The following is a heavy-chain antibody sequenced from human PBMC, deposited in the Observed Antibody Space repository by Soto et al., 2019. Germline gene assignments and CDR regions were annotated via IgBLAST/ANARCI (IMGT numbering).Heavy chain of an antibody. CDR1: GFTFSSYA. CDR3: ARASMVRGVGGFDY. Sequence: GGSLRLSCAASGFTFSSYAMHWVRQAPGKGLEWVAVISYDGSNKYYADSVKGRFTISRDNSKNTLYLQMNSLRAEDTAVYYCARASMVRGVGGFDYWGQGTLVTVSS. D-gene: IGHD3-10*01. CDR2: ISYDGSNK. V-gene: IGHV3-30-3*01. J-gene: IGHJ4*02.